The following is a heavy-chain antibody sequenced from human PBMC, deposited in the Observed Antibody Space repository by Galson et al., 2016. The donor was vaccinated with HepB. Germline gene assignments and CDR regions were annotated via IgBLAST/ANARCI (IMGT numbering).Heavy chain of an antibody. CDR1: GFTFNNYA. J-gene: IGHJ6*02. CDR2: ISGSGGYT. D-gene: IGHD5-12*01. CDR3: AKDRGIGYSYDYSSEYYGMDG. V-gene: IGHV3-23*01. Sequence: SLRLSCAASGFTFNNYAMHWVRQAPGKGLEWVSAISGSGGYTYYAGSVKGRFTISRVNSKNTLYLQMDRLRVEDTAVYYCAKDRGIGYSYDYSSEYYGMDGWGPGTTVTVSS.